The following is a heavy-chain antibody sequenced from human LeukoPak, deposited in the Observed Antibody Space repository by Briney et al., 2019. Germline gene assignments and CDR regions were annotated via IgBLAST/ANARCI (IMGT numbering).Heavy chain of an antibody. Sequence: SETLSLTCTVSGGSVSTISHCWDWVRQPPGKGLEWIVSLSDTGTTYYNPSLESRVTMSVDTSKNQFSLKLSSVTAADTAVYYCARRDHTGRSHAWFDPWGQGTLVTVSS. CDR2: LSDTGTT. CDR3: ARRDHTGRSHAWFDP. V-gene: IGHV4-39*01. D-gene: IGHD1-14*01. J-gene: IGHJ5*02. CDR1: GGSVSTISHC.